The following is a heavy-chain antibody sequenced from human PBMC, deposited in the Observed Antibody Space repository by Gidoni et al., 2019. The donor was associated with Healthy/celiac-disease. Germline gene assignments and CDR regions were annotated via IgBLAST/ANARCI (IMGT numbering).Heavy chain of an antibody. J-gene: IGHJ6*03. CDR1: GFSLSTSGMC. CDR2: IDWDDDK. CDR3: ARTTSGYSYCIKKYYYYYYMDV. V-gene: IGHV2-70*01. Sequence: QVTLRESGPALVKPTQTLPLTCTFSGFSLSTSGMCVSWIRQPPRKALEWLALIDWDDDKYYSTSLKTRLTISKDTSKNQVVLTMTNMDPVDTATYYCARTTSGYSYCIKKYYYYYYMDVWGKGTTVTVSS. D-gene: IGHD5-18*01.